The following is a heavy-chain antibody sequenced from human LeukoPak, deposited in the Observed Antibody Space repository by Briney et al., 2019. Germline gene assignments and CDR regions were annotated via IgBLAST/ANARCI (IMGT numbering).Heavy chain of an antibody. CDR1: GFTFSSYS. D-gene: IGHD4-11*01. CDR3: ARQVTWYFDL. CDR2: ISSSGSHI. Sequence: GGSLRLSCAASGFTFSSYSMNWVRQAPGKGLEWVSSISSSGSHINYADSVKGRFTISRDNAKNSLYLQMNSLRAEDTAVYYCARQVTWYFDLWGRGTLVTVSS. J-gene: IGHJ2*01. V-gene: IGHV3-21*01.